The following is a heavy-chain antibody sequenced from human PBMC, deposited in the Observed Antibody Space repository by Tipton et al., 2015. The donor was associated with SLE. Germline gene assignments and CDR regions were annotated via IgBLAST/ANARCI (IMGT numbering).Heavy chain of an antibody. CDR3: ARGEELNGPYDY. CDR2: IYYSGST. V-gene: IGHV4-39*01. CDR1: GGSISSSSYY. Sequence: TLSLTCTVSGGSISSSSYYWGWIRQPPGKGLEWIGSIYYSGSTYYNPSLKSRVTISVDTSKNQFSLKLSSVTAADTAVYYCARGEELNGPYDYWGQGTLVTVSS. D-gene: IGHD2-8*01. J-gene: IGHJ4*02.